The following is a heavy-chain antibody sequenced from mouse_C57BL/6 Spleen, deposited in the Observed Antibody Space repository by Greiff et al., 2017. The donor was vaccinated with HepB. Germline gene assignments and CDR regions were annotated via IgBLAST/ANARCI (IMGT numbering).Heavy chain of an antibody. D-gene: IGHD1-1*01. CDR1: GYTFTDYY. CDR2: INPNNGGT. CDR3: ASEGSSLYWYCDV. V-gene: IGHV1-26*01. Sequence: EVQLQQSGPELVKPGASVKISCKASGYTFTDYYMNWVKQSHGKSLEWIGDINPNNGGTSYNQKFKGKATLTVDKSSSTAYMELRSLTSEDSAFYYCASEGSSLYWYCDVWGTGTTVNVSS. J-gene: IGHJ1*03.